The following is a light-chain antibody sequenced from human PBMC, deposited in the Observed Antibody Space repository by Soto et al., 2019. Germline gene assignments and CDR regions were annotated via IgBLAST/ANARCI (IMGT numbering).Light chain of an antibody. Sequence: EIVLTQSPGTLSLSPGQRATLSCRASQSVSSSYLAWYQQKPGQAPRLFVYGASSRATGIPDRFSGSGSGTDFTLTINRLQPEDFAVYYCQQYGNSPRGTFGRGTKVEIK. V-gene: IGKV3-20*01. CDR2: GAS. CDR1: QSVSSSY. J-gene: IGKJ1*01. CDR3: QQYGNSPRGT.